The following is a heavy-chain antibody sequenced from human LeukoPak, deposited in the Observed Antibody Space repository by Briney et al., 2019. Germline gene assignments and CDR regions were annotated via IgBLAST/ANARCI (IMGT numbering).Heavy chain of an antibody. CDR2: IYTSGST. CDR1: GGSISSYY. D-gene: IGHD3-22*01. Sequence: PSETLSLTCTVSGGSISSYYWSWIRQPAGKGLEWIGRIYTSGSTNYNPSLKSRVTMSVDTSKNQFSLKLSPVTAADTAVYYCARAVYYYDSSGYTSFDYWGQGTLVTVSS. V-gene: IGHV4-4*07. J-gene: IGHJ4*02. CDR3: ARAVYYYDSSGYTSFDY.